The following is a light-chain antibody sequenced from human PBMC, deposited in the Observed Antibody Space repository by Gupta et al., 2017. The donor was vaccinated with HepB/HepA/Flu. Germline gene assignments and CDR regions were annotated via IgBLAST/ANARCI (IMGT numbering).Light chain of an antibody. J-gene: IGKJ4*01. CDR1: QTITGRY. Sequence: EIVLTQSPDTLSLSPGERATLSCRASQTITGRYLAWYQQKPGQAPRLLIYAASSRATGIPDRFSGSGSGTDFTLTISRLEPEDFAVYYCQQYSSAPLLTFGGGTKVEIK. CDR3: QQYSSAPLLT. CDR2: AAS. V-gene: IGKV3-20*01.